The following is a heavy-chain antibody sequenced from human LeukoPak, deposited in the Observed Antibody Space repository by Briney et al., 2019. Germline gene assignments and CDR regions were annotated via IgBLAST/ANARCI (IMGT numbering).Heavy chain of an antibody. D-gene: IGHD3/OR15-3a*01. Sequence: ASVKVSCKLSGNTLTEFSMHWVRQAPGKGLEWMGGFDPEDGKTIYAQKFQGRVTMTEDTSTDTAYMELSSLRSEDTAVYYCATAGDAIDSVMIWDFWGQGTLVNVSS. CDR2: FDPEDGKT. CDR1: GNTLTEFS. V-gene: IGHV1-24*01. CDR3: ATAGDAIDSVMIWDF. J-gene: IGHJ4*02.